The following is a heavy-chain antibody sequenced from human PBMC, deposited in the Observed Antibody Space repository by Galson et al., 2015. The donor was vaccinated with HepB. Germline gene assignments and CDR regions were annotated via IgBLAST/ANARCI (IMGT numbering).Heavy chain of an antibody. Sequence: SLRLSCAASGFTFSSYAMSWVRQAPGKGLEWVSSISGRGGNTYYTDSVKGRFTISRDNSKKMVYLQMNSLRAEDTALYYCGKDPVRASYRSHGMDVWGQGTTVTVS. CDR2: ISGRGGNT. J-gene: IGHJ6*02. CDR1: GFTFSSYA. CDR3: GKDPVRASYRSHGMDV. V-gene: IGHV3-23*01. D-gene: IGHD5-18*01.